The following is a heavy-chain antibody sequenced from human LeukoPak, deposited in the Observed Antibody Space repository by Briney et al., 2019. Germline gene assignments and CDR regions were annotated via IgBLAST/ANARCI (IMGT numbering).Heavy chain of an antibody. CDR3: AREVVTTGRHYDS. Sequence: GGSLRLSSVASGFTLSSHWMHSVPEGPGKGLEWVSRIHMDVSTKDYAESVRGRFTISRDNAKHTVYLQMNSVRGDDTALYYCAREVVTTGRHYDSWGQGTLVTVSS. CDR2: IHMDVSTK. CDR1: GFTLSSHW. J-gene: IGHJ4*02. V-gene: IGHV3-74*01. D-gene: IGHD1-1*01.